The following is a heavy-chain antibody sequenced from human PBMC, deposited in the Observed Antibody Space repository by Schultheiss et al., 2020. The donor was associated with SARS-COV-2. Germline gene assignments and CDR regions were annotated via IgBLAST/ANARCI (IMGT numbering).Heavy chain of an antibody. V-gene: IGHV4-31*03. CDR2: IYYSGST. D-gene: IGHD5-18*01. J-gene: IGHJ4*02. CDR3: ARDRVDTAMAADY. CDR1: GGSISSGGYY. Sequence: SETLSLTCTVSGGSISSGGYYWSWIRQHPGKGLEWIGYIYYSGSTNYNPSLKSRVTISVDTSKNQFSLQLNSVTPEDTAVYYCARDRVDTAMAADYWGQGTLVTVSS.